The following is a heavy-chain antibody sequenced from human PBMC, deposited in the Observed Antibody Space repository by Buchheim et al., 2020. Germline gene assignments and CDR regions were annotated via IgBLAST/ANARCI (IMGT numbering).Heavy chain of an antibody. J-gene: IGHJ4*02. CDR3: GKDIRTNF. V-gene: IGHV3-23*01. D-gene: IGHD2-8*01. Sequence: EVQLLESGGVLVQPGGSLRLSCAASGLYFGDAAMTWVRQAPGKGLGLVALISADGANAYYATSVKGRFTISSEDSKSTPYLQSTRLRVEDTAVYYCGKDIRTNFWGQGTL. CDR2: ISADGANA. CDR1: GLYFGDAA.